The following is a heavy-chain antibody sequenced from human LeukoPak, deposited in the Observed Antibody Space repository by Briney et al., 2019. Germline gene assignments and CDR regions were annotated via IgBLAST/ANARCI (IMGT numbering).Heavy chain of an antibody. D-gene: IGHD6-19*01. CDR2: SGST. V-gene: IGHV4-38-2*02. CDR3: ARTKASGCVDY. Sequence: SETLSLTCTVSGYSISSGYYWGWIRQPPGKGLEWIGSGSTYYNPSLKSRVTISVDTSKNQFSLKLSSVTAADTAVYYCARTKASGCVDYWGQGTLVTVSS. CDR1: GYSISSGYY. J-gene: IGHJ4*02.